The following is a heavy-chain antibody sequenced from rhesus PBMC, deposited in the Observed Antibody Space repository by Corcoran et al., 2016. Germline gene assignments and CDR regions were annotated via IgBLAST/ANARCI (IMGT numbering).Heavy chain of an antibody. J-gene: IGHJ1*01. CDR3: ARVGATVEYFEF. V-gene: IGHV4-160*01. CDR1: GGSISDSYY. D-gene: IGHD1-44*02. CDR2: IYGSGGST. Sequence: QVQLQESVPGLVKPSETLSLTCPVSGGSISDSYYWSWIRQPPGKGLEWMGRIYGSGGSTNNNPALKSRVTISRDTSKNQFSRKLSSVTAADTAVYYCARVGATVEYFEFWGQGALVTVSS.